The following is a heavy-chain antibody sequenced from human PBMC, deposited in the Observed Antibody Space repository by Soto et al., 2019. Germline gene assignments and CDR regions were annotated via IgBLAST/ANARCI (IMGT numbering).Heavy chain of an antibody. V-gene: IGHV5-51*01. J-gene: IGHJ6*02. CDR1: QYNFMNFW. Sequence: PGESLKISCKGSQYNFMNFWVGWVRQMPGKGLEWMGIIFPADSDTRFSPSFQGRVTMSVDKSTYTAYLQWSSLEASDTAIYYCQAKLTSAMDVWGQGTPVTVSS. CDR3: QAKLTSAMDV. CDR2: IFPADSDT. D-gene: IGHD4-4*01.